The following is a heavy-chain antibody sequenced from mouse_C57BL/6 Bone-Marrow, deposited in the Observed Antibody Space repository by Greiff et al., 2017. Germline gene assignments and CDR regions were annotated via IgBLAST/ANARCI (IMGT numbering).Heavy chain of an antibody. J-gene: IGHJ1*03. CDR2: IWGGGST. Sequence: VKVVESGPCLVAPSQSLSITCTVPGFSLTSYGADWVRQPPGKGLEWLGVIWGGGSTNYNSALMSRLSISKDNSKSQDFLKINSLQTDDTAMYYCAKRASYYGSSYWYFDVWGTGTTVTVSS. CDR1: GFSLTSYG. CDR3: AKRASYYGSSYWYFDV. V-gene: IGHV2-9*01. D-gene: IGHD1-1*01.